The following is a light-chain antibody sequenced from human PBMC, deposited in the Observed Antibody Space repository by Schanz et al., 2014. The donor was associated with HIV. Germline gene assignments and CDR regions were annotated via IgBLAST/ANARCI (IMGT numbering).Light chain of an antibody. Sequence: EIVLTQSPVTLSLSPGERATLSCRASQSVSSYLAWYQQKPGQAPRLLIYGASTRATGIPARFSGSGSGTEFTLAISSLQSEDFAVYYCQQYNNWPPLTFGGGTKVEIK. CDR3: QQYNNWPPLT. CDR1: QSVSSY. CDR2: GAS. V-gene: IGKV3-15*01. J-gene: IGKJ4*01.